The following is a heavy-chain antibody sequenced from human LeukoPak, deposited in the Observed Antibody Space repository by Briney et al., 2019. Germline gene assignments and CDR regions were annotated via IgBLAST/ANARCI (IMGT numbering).Heavy chain of an antibody. V-gene: IGHV1-46*01. J-gene: IGHJ4*02. Sequence: ASVKVSCKASGYTFTSYYMHWVRQAPGQGLEWMGIINPSGGSTSYAQKFQGRVTMTRDTSTSTVYMELSSLRSEDTAVYHCARAVRVTTVTTGPLGYWGQGTLVTVSS. CDR2: INPSGGST. D-gene: IGHD4-17*01. CDR3: ARAVRVTTVTTGPLGY. CDR1: GYTFTSYY.